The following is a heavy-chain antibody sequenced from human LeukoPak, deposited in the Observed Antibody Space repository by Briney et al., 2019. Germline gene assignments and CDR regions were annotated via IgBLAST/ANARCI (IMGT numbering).Heavy chain of an antibody. V-gene: IGHV3-30*02. CDR1: GFTFSSYG. J-gene: IGHJ4*02. D-gene: IGHD4-17*01. CDR3: AKATVTTPQPIDY. Sequence: GGSLRLSCAASGFTFSSYGMHWVRQAPGKGLEWVAFIRYDGSNKYYADSVKGRFTISRDNSKNTLYLQMNSLRAEDTAVYYCAKATVTTPQPIDYWGQGTLVTVSS. CDR2: IRYDGSNK.